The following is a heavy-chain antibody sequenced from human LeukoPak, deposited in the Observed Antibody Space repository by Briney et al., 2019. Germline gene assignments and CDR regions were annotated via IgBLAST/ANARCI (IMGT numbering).Heavy chain of an antibody. CDR3: ARGYYDSSGDAFDI. D-gene: IGHD3-22*01. J-gene: IGHJ3*02. V-gene: IGHV4-4*07. CDR2: IYTSGST. Sequence: SETLSLTCTVSGGSISNYYWNWVRQPAGMGLEWLGRIYTSGSTNYNPSLKSRVTISVDTSKNQFSLKLSSVTAADTAVYYCARGYYDSSGDAFDIWGQGTMVTVSS. CDR1: GGSISNYY.